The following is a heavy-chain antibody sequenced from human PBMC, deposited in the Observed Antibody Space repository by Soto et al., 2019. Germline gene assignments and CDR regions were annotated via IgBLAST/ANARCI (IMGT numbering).Heavy chain of an antibody. CDR3: ARNYYDSSDRDYLDY. D-gene: IGHD3-22*01. CDR2: INPITGGT. J-gene: IGHJ4*02. CDR1: GYTFTSYY. V-gene: IGHV1-2*02. Sequence: ASVKVSYKASGYTFTSYYIHWERQAPGQGREWMGWINPITGGTNYAPKFQGRVTMTRDTSITTAYMELSRLRSDDTAVYYCARNYYDSSDRDYLDYRDXGSPVPVA.